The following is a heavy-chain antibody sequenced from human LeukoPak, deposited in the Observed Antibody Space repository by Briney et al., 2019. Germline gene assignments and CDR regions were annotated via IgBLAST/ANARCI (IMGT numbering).Heavy chain of an antibody. CDR2: INHSGYT. V-gene: IGHV4-34*01. D-gene: IGHD6-19*01. CDR1: GGSFSGYY. CDR3: ARIAVAGDAFDI. Sequence: SETLSLTCGVYGGSFSGYYYSWIRQPPGKGLEWIGEINHSGYTNYNPSLKSRVTISVDTSKNHFSLKLGSVTAADTAVYYCARIAVAGDAFDIWGQGTMVTVSS. J-gene: IGHJ3*02.